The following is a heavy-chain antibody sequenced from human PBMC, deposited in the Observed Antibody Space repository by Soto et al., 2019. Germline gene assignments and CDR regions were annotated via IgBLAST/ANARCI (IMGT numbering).Heavy chain of an antibody. CDR2: IWYDGSNK. V-gene: IGHV3-33*01. CDR1: GFTFSSYG. J-gene: IGHJ3*02. D-gene: IGHD2-2*01. Sequence: PGGSLRLSCAASGFTFSSYGMHWVRQAPGKGLEWVAVIWYDGSNKYYADSVKGRFTISRDNSKNTLYLQMNSLRAEDTAVYYCARDNSFVVVTAAIIDDAFDIWGQGTMVTVSS. CDR3: ARDNSFVVVTAAIIDDAFDI.